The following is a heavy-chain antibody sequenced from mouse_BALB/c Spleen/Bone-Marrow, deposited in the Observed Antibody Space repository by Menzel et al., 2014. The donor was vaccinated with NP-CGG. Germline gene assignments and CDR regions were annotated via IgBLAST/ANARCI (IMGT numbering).Heavy chain of an antibody. CDR3: ARRLRSAMDY. V-gene: IGHV14-3*02. J-gene: IGHJ4*01. D-gene: IGHD1-1*01. CDR1: GFNIKDTY. Sequence: EVKLVESGAELVKPGASVKLSCTAPGFNIKDTYIHWVKQRPEQGLEWIGRIDPANGNTKYDPKFQGKATITADTSSNTAYLQLSSLTSEDTAVYYCARRLRSAMDYWGQGTSVTVSS. CDR2: IDPANGNT.